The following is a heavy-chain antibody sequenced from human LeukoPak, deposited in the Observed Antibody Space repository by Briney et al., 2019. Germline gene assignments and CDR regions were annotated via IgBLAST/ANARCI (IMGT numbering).Heavy chain of an antibody. J-gene: IGHJ6*03. CDR1: RFTFSDYY. V-gene: IGHV3-11*04. CDR2: ISSSCSTI. Sequence: PGRSLRLSCASSRFTFSDYYMSWTRHARGKGLECGSYISSSCSTIYYADSVKGRFTISRDNAKNSLYLQINSLRAEDTAVYYCARDTDYGDPGHYGYYYMDVWGKGTTVTVSS. CDR3: ARDTDYGDPGHYGYYYMDV. D-gene: IGHD4-17*01.